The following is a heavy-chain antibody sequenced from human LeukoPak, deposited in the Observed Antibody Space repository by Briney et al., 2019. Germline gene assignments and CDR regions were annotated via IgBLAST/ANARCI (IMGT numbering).Heavy chain of an antibody. V-gene: IGHV3-7*01. CDR3: ARRLQEIDS. CDR2: IKKDVSEK. Sequence: PGGSLRLSCAASGFTFSDYWMAWVRQAPGKGLEWVANIKKDVSEKYYVESVKGRFSISRDNAKNSLYLQMSSLRVEDTAVYYCARRLQEIDSWGQGTLVTVSS. CDR1: GFTFSDYW. J-gene: IGHJ5*01.